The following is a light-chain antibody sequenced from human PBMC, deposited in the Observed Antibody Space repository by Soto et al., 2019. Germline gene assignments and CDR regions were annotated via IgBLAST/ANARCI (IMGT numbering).Light chain of an antibody. J-gene: IGKJ1*01. CDR2: GAS. CDR1: QSVSNSF. V-gene: IGKV3-20*01. CDR3: HKHALSPLT. Sequence: EIVLTQSPGTLSLSPGERATLSCRVSQSVSNSFLAWYQQKPGQAPRLLIYGASSRATGIPDRFSGSGSGTDFTLTISRLEPEDFAVYYCHKHALSPLTFGQGTKVEIK.